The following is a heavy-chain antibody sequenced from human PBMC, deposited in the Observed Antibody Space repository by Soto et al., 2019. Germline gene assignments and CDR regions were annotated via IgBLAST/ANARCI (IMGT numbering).Heavy chain of an antibody. V-gene: IGHV1-3*01. CDR1: GYTFTSYG. CDR2: INAGNGNT. J-gene: IGHJ4*02. Sequence: ASVKVSCKASGYTFTSYGISWVRQAPGQGLEWMGWINAGNGNTKYSQKFQGRVTITRDTSASTAYMELSSLRSEDTAVYYCARDRCSSTSCYPYYFDYWGQGTLVTVSS. CDR3: ARDRCSSTSCYPYYFDY. D-gene: IGHD2-2*01.